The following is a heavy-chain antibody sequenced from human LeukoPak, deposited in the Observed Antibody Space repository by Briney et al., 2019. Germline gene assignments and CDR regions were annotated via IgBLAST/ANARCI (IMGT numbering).Heavy chain of an antibody. J-gene: IGHJ4*02. V-gene: IGHV3-23*01. D-gene: IGHD6-19*01. CDR3: AKDGYSSGWYSLRYYFDY. Sequence: GGSLRLSCAASGFTFSSYAMSWVRQAPGKGLEWVSAISGSGGSTYYADSVKGRFTISRDNSKNTLYPQMNSLRAEDTAVYYCAKDGYSSGWYSLRYYFDYWGQGTLVTVSS. CDR1: GFTFSSYA. CDR2: ISGSGGST.